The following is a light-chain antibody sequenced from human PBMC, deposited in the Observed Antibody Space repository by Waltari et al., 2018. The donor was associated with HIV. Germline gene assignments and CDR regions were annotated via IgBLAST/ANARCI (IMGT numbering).Light chain of an antibody. Sequence: QSALTQPRSVSGSPGQSVTISCTGSASDVGGYHSVSWYQQHPGKAPKLLIYDVNKRPSGVPDRFSGSKSGNTASLTISGXQTXDEADYYXCSYXXXXXVXGTETKVTVL. V-gene: IGLV2-11*01. J-gene: IGLJ1*01. CDR2: DVN. CDR3: CSYXXXXXV. CDR1: ASDVGGYHS.